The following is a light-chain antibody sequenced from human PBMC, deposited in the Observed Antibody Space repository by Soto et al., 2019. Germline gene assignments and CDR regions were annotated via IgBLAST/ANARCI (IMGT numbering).Light chain of an antibody. J-gene: IGLJ1*01. CDR2: EVS. CDR1: AMYVVGYNY. CDR3: NSYTSSTSRPYV. V-gene: IGLV2-14*01. Sequence: QSALTQPASVPGCAGQPITISCTSTAMYVVGYNYVSWYQQHPGKAPKLLIFEVSSRPSGVSNRFSGSKSGNTASLTISALQAEDEADYFCNSYTSSTSRPYVFGTGTKATVL.